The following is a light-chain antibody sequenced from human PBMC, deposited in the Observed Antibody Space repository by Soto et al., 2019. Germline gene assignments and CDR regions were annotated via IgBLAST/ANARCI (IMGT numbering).Light chain of an antibody. J-gene: IGKJ1*01. CDR3: QQYNNWPPWT. Sequence: EIVMTQSPATLSVSPGDRATLSCRASQSVSSDLAWYQQKPGQAPRLLIYGATTRATDIPARFSGSGSGTEFTLTISSLQSEDFAVHYCQQYNNWPPWTFGQGTKVE. V-gene: IGKV3-15*01. CDR1: QSVSSD. CDR2: GAT.